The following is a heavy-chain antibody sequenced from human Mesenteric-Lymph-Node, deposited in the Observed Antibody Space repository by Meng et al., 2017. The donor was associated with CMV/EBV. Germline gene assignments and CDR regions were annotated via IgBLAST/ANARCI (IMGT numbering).Heavy chain of an antibody. V-gene: IGHV3-23*01. J-gene: IGHJ4*02. D-gene: IGHD2-21*01. CDR3: AKDVGGDWHFDY. CDR1: GFTFSNYA. Sequence: GGSLRLSCSASGFTFSNYAMNWVRQAPGKGLEWVSTISGGGENTHYADSVKGRFTISRDNSKNTLYLQMNSLRAEDTAVYHCAKDVGGDWHFDYWGQGTLVTVSS. CDR2: ISGGGENT.